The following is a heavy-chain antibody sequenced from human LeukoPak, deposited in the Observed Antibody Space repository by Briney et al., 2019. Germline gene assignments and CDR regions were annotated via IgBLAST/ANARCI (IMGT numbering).Heavy chain of an antibody. CDR1: GFTFSSYA. Sequence: PGGSLRLSCAASGFTFSSYAMHWVRQAPGKGLEWVAVISYDGSNKYYADSVKGRFTISRDNSKNTLYLQMNSLRAEDTAVYYCARARPELNWFDPWGQGTLVTVSS. J-gene: IGHJ5*02. CDR2: ISYDGSNK. D-gene: IGHD1-7*01. V-gene: IGHV3-30-3*01. CDR3: ARARPELNWFDP.